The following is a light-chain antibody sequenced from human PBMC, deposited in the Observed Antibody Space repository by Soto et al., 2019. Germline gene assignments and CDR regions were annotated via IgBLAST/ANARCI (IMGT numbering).Light chain of an antibody. CDR3: SSKTSSRTPFV. CDR2: EVN. V-gene: IGLV2-14*01. J-gene: IGLJ1*01. CDR1: SSDVGGYNY. Sequence: QSVLTQPPSVSGSPGQSVTISCTGTSSDVGGYNYVSWYQQHTGKAPRLMIYEVNNRPSGVPNRFSGSKSGNTASLTISGLQAEDEADYYCSSKTSSRTPFVFGTGTKVTVL.